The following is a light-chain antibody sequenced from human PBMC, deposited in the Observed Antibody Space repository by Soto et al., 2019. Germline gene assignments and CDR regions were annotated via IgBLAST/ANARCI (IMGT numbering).Light chain of an antibody. Sequence: EIVLTQSPATLSLSPGERATLSCRASQSVTSYLAWYQHKPGQPPRLLIHDASIRATGLPARFSASGSGTDFTLTISSREPEDFAVYYCQQRSNWPLYTFGQGTRLEI. J-gene: IGKJ2*01. CDR3: QQRSNWPLYT. V-gene: IGKV3-11*01. CDR2: DAS. CDR1: QSVTSY.